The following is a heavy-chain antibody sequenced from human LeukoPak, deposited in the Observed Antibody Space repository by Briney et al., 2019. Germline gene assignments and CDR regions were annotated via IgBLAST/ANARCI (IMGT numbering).Heavy chain of an antibody. D-gene: IGHD6-13*01. CDR1: GFTFSSYS. V-gene: IGHV3-21*01. J-gene: IGHJ4*02. Sequence: GGSLRLSCAASGFTFSSYSMNWVRQAPGKGLEWVLSISSSSSYIYYADSVKGRFTISRDNAKNSLYLQMNSLRAEDTAVYYCAKDPSSSWNGYLDYWGQGTLVTVPS. CDR2: ISSSSSYI. CDR3: AKDPSSSWNGYLDY.